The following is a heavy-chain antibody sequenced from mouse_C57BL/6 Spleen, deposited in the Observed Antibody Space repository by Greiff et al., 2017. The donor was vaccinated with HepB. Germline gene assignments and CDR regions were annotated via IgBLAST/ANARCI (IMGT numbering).Heavy chain of an antibody. V-gene: IGHV1-75*01. CDR1: GYTFTDYY. Sequence: QVQLKQSGPELVKPGASVKISCKASGYTFTDYYINWVKQRPGQGLEWIGWIFPGSGSTYYNEKFKGKATLTVDKSSSTAYMLLSSLTSEDSAVYFCARDYYGSRKAWFAYWGQGTLVTVSA. CDR2: IFPGSGST. D-gene: IGHD1-1*01. J-gene: IGHJ3*01. CDR3: ARDYYGSRKAWFAY.